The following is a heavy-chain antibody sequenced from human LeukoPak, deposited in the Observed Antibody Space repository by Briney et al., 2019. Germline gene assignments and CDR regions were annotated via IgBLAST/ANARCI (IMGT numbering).Heavy chain of an antibody. V-gene: IGHV1-2*02. CDR3: TRDLHSNFDY. J-gene: IGHJ4*02. Sequence: ASVKVSCKASGYTFTGYYMHWVRQAPGQGLEWMGWTNPNSGDTNYAQKFQGRVTMTGDTSISTAYMELSRLRSDDTAVYYCTRDLHSNFDYWGQGTLVTVST. CDR1: GYTFTGYY. CDR2: TNPNSGDT. D-gene: IGHD2-21*01.